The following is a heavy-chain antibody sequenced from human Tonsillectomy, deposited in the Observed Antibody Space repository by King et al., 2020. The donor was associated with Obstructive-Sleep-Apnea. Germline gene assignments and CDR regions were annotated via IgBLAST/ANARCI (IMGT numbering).Heavy chain of an antibody. CDR3: SKEQSYSSSWDVPSDVFDI. D-gene: IGHD6-13*01. J-gene: IGHJ3*02. CDR2: ISGSGGST. Sequence: VQLVESGGGLVQPGGSLRLSCAASGFTFSNYSMSWVRQAPGKGLEWGSGISGSGGSTYYADSVKGRFTISRDNSKNMLYLQMNSLIAGDTAVYYCSKEQSYSSSWDVPSDVFDIWGQGTMVTISS. V-gene: IGHV3-23*04. CDR1: GFTFSNYS.